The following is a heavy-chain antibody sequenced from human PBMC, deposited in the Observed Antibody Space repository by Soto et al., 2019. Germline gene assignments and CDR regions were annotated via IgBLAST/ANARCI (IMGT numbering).Heavy chain of an antibody. Sequence: GGSLRLSCAASGFTFSSCAMGWVRQAPGKGLEWVSYISSSGSTIYYADSVKGRFTISRDNAKNSLYLQMNSLRAEDTAVYYCASRDGYKINDAFDIWGQGTMVTVSS. V-gene: IGHV3-48*04. J-gene: IGHJ3*02. D-gene: IGHD5-12*01. CDR3: ASRDGYKINDAFDI. CDR2: ISSSGSTI. CDR1: GFTFSSCA.